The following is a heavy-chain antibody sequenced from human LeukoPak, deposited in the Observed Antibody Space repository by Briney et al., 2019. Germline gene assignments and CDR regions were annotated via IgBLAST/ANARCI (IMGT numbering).Heavy chain of an antibody. V-gene: IGHV3-53*01. D-gene: IGHD5-18*01. CDR2: FDYSGNT. J-gene: IGHJ6*04. CDR3: ARRGPDSSGLRMDV. Sequence: GGSLRLSCAASGFTVSSNYMNWVRQAPGKGLEWVSVFDYSGNTYYADSVKGRFTISRHNSNNTLSLQMHTLTAEDTAVYYCARRGPDSSGLRMDVWGKGTTVTVSS. CDR1: GFTVSSNY.